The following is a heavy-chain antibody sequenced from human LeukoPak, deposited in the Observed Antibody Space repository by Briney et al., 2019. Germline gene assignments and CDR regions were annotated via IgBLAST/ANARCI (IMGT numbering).Heavy chain of an antibody. V-gene: IGHV3-48*01. CDR2: ISSNSRTI. D-gene: IGHD1-1*01. Sequence: PGGSLRLSCAASGFTFSNYSMNWVRQAPGKGLEWVSYISSNSRTIYYGDSVKGRFTISRDNAKNSLYLQMNSLRAEDTAVYYCARYSTTGTNDYWGQGTLVTVSS. J-gene: IGHJ4*02. CDR1: GFTFSNYS. CDR3: ARYSTTGTNDY.